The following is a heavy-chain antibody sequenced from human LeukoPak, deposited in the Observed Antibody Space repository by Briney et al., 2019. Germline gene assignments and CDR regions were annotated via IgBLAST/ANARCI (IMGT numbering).Heavy chain of an antibody. V-gene: IGHV3-21*01. CDR3: ARGVAAAGTIWFDP. CDR1: GFTLSNYS. CDR2: ISSSSSYI. D-gene: IGHD6-13*01. J-gene: IGHJ5*02. Sequence: PGGSLRLSCAASGFTLSNYSMNWVRQAPGKGLEWVSSISSSSSYIYYADSVKGRFTISRDNAKNSLYLQMNSLRAEDTAVYYCARGVAAAGTIWFDPWGQGTLDTVSS.